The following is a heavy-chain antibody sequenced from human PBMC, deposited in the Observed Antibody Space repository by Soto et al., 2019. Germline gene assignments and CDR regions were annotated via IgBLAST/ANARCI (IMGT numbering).Heavy chain of an antibody. D-gene: IGHD2-15*01. J-gene: IGHJ6*02. CDR1: GYSFTSYW. Sequence: PGESLKISCKGSGYSFTSYWIGWVRQMPGKGLEWMGITYPGDSDTRYSPSFQGQVTISADKSISTAYLQWSSLKASDTAMYYCARLGGVGGCYNGGEYYYYGIDVCGPGTTVTVSS. V-gene: IGHV5-51*01. CDR2: TYPGDSDT. CDR3: ARLGGVGGCYNGGEYYYYGIDV.